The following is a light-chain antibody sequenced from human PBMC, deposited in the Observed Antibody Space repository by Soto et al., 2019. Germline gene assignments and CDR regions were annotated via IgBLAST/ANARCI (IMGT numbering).Light chain of an antibody. CDR2: RNN. Sequence: QSALTQPPSSSVTPGQRVTTSCSGSSSNIASNYVYWYQQLPGTAPKLLIYRNNQRPSGVPDRFSGSKSGTSASLAISGLRSEDEADYYCAAWDDSLSAPYVFGTGTKVTVL. J-gene: IGLJ1*01. CDR1: SSNIASNY. CDR3: AAWDDSLSAPYV. V-gene: IGLV1-47*01.